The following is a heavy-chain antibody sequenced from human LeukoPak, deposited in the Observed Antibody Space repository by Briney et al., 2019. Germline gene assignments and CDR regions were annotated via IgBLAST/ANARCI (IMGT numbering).Heavy chain of an antibody. D-gene: IGHD2-2*01. J-gene: IGHJ5*02. CDR1: GYTITSYH. V-gene: IGHV1-8*01. CDR2: MNPNSGNT. Sequence: ASGNSSCTASGYTITSYHIICVLQATGQGLEWMVWMNPNSGNTGYAQKCQGRVTMTRNTSISTAYMELSSLRSEDTAVYYCARDTGSCSSTSCYDWFDPWARNPGHRLL. CDR3: ARDTGSCSSTSCYDWFDP.